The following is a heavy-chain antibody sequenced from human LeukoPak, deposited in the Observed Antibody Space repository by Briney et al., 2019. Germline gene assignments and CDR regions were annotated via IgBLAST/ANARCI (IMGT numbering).Heavy chain of an antibody. J-gene: IGHJ4*02. V-gene: IGHV3-21*01. D-gene: IGHD3-10*01. CDR3: ARDRDHYYGSGSPPGY. CDR1: GFTFSSYS. CDR2: ISTSSSYI. Sequence: GGSLRLSCAASGFTFSSYSMNWVRQAPGKGLEWVSSISTSSSYIYYADSVKGRFTISRDNANNSLYLQMNSLRAEDTAVYYCARDRDHYYGSGSPPGYWGQGTLVTVSS.